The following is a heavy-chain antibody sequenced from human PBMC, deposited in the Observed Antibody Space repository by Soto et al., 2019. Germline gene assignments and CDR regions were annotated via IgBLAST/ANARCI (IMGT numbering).Heavy chain of an antibody. CDR2: ISGSGGST. Sequence: GGSLRLSCAASGFTFSSYAMSWVRQAPGKGLEWVSAISGSGGSTYYADSVKGRLTISRDNSKNTLYLQMNSLRAEDTAVYYCAKTYQKLGIASEVLLQTDYWGQGTLVTVSS. CDR1: GFTFSSYA. J-gene: IGHJ4*02. D-gene: IGHD2-15*01. CDR3: AKTYQKLGIASEVLLQTDY. V-gene: IGHV3-23*01.